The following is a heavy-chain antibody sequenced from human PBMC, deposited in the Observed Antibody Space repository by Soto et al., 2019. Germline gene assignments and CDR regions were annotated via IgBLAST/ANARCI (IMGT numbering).Heavy chain of an antibody. CDR2: ISSHGSDK. D-gene: IGHD6-13*01. CDR3: AKDQGIAASHGID. J-gene: IGHJ3*01. V-gene: IGHV3-30*18. CDR1: GFTFNNYG. Sequence: QVQLVESGGGVVQPGTSLRLSCAASGFTFNNYGMHWVRQAPGTGLVWVAAISSHGSDKYYTVSVKGRLTISRDNSKNTLYLQMHSLRAEDTAVYYCAKDQGIAASHGIDWGQGTMVTVSS.